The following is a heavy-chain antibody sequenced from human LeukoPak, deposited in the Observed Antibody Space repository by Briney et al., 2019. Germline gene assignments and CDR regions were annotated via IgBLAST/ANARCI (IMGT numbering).Heavy chain of an antibody. J-gene: IGHJ4*02. CDR2: ISAYNGNT. CDR1: GYTFTSYG. D-gene: IGHD3-3*01. V-gene: IGHV1-18*01. CDR3: ARSLLNRRLLFPYFDY. Sequence: ASVKVSCKASGYTFTSYGISWVRQAPGQGLEWMGWISAYNGNTNYAQKLQGRVTMTTDTSTSTAYMELRSLRSDDTAVYYCARSLLNRRLLFPYFDYWGQGTLVTVSS.